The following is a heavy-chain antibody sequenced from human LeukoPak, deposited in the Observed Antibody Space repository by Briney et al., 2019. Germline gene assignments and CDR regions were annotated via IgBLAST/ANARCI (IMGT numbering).Heavy chain of an antibody. D-gene: IGHD4-17*01. J-gene: IGHJ5*02. CDR1: GGSISSYY. Sequence: SETLSLTCTVSGGSISSYYWSWIRQPPGKGLEWIGYIYYSGSTYYNPSLKSRVTISVDTSKNQFSLKLSSVTAADTAVYYCAREKTTVIRNWFDPWGQGTLVTVSS. V-gene: IGHV4-59*12. CDR2: IYYSGST. CDR3: AREKTTVIRNWFDP.